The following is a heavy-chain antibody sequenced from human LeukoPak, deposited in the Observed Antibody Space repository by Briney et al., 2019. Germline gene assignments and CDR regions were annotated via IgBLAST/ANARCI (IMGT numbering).Heavy chain of an antibody. J-gene: IGHJ4*02. CDR2: IRSKAYGGTT. Sequence: GRSLRLPCTASGFTFGDYAMSWVRQAPGKGLEWVGFIRSKAYGGTTEYAASVNGRFTISRDDSKSIAYLQMNSLKTEDTAVYYCTRSLYYYDSSGYYAPGYWGQGTLVTVSS. D-gene: IGHD3-22*01. CDR1: GFTFGDYA. V-gene: IGHV3-49*04. CDR3: TRSLYYYDSSGYYAPGY.